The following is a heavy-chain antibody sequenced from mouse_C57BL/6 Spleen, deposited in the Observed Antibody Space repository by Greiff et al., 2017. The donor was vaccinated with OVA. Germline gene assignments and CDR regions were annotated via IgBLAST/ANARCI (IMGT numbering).Heavy chain of an antibody. CDR1: GFTFSSYA. J-gene: IGHJ3*01. V-gene: IGHV5-4*01. D-gene: IGHD2-5*01. CDR3: ARGGYDSNYGFAY. Sequence: EVQLQQSGGGLVKPGGSLKLSCAASGFTFSSYAMSWVRQTPEKRLEWVATISDGGSYTYYPDNVKGRFTISRDNAKNNLYLQMSHLKSEDTAMYYCARGGYDSNYGFAYWGQGTLVTVSA. CDR2: ISDGGSYT.